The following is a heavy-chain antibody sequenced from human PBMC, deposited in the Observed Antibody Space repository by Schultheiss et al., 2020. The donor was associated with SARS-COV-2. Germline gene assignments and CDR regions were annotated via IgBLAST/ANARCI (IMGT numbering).Heavy chain of an antibody. Sequence: SGPTLVKPTQTLTLTCTFSGFSLSTGGMRVSWIRQPPGKALDWLARIDWDDDKFYSTSLKTRLTISKDTSKNQVVLTMTNMDPVDTATYYCAHSHYSSSWLNWFDPWGQGTLVTVSS. CDR2: IDWDDDK. CDR1: GFSLSTGGMR. CDR3: AHSHYSSSWLNWFDP. D-gene: IGHD6-13*01. J-gene: IGHJ5*02. V-gene: IGHV2-70*12.